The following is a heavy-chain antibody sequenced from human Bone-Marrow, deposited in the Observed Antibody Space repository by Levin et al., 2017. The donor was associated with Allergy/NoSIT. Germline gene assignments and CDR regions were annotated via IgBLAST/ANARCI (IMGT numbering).Heavy chain of an antibody. CDR3: ARSFQLYSSSSYDAFDI. V-gene: IGHV3-48*03. Sequence: GESLKISCAASGFTFSSYEMNWVRQAPGEGLEWVSYVSSSGSNKYYADSVEGRFTISRDNAKNSLYLQMNSLRAEDTAVYYCARSFQLYSSSSYDAFDIWGQGTVVTVSS. D-gene: IGHD6-6*01. CDR2: VSSSGSNK. CDR1: GFTFSSYE. J-gene: IGHJ3*02.